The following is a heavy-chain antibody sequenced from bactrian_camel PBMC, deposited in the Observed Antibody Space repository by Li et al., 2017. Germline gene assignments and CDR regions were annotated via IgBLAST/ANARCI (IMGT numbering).Heavy chain of an antibody. CDR2: IHSSGSIA. CDR1: TYSGVC. J-gene: IGHJ4*01. D-gene: IGHD2*01. Sequence: TYSGVCMAWFRQAPGKERERVAAIHSSGSIAAAYADSVKGRFIISRDNGKNTVYLQMNSLKPEDTAMYYCAADRLWSRCVITGPLYWAGGPRSPSP. V-gene: IGHV3-3*01.